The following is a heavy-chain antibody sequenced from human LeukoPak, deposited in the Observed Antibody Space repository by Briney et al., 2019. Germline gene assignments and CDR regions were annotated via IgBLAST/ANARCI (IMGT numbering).Heavy chain of an antibody. CDR2: ISTRGSYI. V-gene: IGHV3-21*04. CDR1: GFTFSDYS. D-gene: IGHD5-24*01. Sequence: PGGSLRLSCIASGFTFSDYSFNWVRQAPGKGLEWVSCISTRGSYIYYADSVKGRFTISRDNSKNTLYLQMNSLRAEDTAVYYCAKSLQAGVDYWGQGTLVTVSS. J-gene: IGHJ4*02. CDR3: AKSLQAGVDY.